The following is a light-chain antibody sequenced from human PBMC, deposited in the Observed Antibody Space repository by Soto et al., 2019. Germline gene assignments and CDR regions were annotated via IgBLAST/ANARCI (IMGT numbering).Light chain of an antibody. V-gene: IGKV3-20*01. CDR1: ESIDNSY. CDR3: QQYGVSTLT. CDR2: GAS. Sequence: EIVLTQSPGTLSLSPGERAPLSCRASESIDNSYLAWYQQRPGQPPRLLIYGASYRATGIPDRFRGSGSGTDFTLTISRVEPEDVGVYYCQQYGVSTLTFGGGTKVEIK. J-gene: IGKJ4*01.